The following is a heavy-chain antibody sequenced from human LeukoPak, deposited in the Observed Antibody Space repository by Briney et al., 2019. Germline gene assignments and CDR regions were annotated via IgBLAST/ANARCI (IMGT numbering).Heavy chain of an antibody. V-gene: IGHV3-53*01. CDR2: LYSGGMT. J-gene: IGHJ4*02. CDR1: GFTVNNYY. D-gene: IGHD1-26*01. Sequence: PGGSLRLSCAASGFTVNNYYMTWARQAPGKGLECVSILYSGGMTYYADSVKGRFTISTDTSKNTVNLQMNSLRAEDTAIYYCARMFGGNYYGYYFDYWGQGSMLTVSS. CDR3: ARMFGGNYYGYYFDY.